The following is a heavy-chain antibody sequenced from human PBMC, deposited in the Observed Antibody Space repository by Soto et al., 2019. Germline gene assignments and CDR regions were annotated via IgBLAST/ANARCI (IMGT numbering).Heavy chain of an antibody. CDR1: GGSFSGYC. Sequence: SETLSLTCAVYGGSFSGYCWSWIRQPPGKGLEWIGEINHSGSTNYNPSLKSRVTISVDTSKNQFSLKLSSVTAADTAVYYCARGRRSAVAGTKGSYYFDYWGQGTLVTVSS. J-gene: IGHJ4*02. V-gene: IGHV4-34*01. CDR2: INHSGST. D-gene: IGHD6-19*01. CDR3: ARGRRSAVAGTKGSYYFDY.